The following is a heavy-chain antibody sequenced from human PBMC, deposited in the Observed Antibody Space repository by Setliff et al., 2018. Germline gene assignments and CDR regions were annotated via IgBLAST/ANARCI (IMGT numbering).Heavy chain of an antibody. V-gene: IGHV1-18*01. Sequence: ASVKVSCKASAYSFTNYGITWVRQAPGQGLEWMGWISPYNGDTKLAQKLQGRVTMTTDTSTSTGYMELRSLISDDTAVYYCARSPPNRGVGQGHYMDVWGKGTTVTVSS. J-gene: IGHJ6*03. D-gene: IGHD3-10*01. CDR3: ARSPPNRGVGQGHYMDV. CDR2: ISPYNGDT. CDR1: AYSFTNYG.